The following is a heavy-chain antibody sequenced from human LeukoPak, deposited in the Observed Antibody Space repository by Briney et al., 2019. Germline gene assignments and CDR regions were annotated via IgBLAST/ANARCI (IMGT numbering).Heavy chain of an antibody. V-gene: IGHV3-64D*08. J-gene: IGHJ1*01. CDR2: ISSNGGST. CDR1: GFTFSSYG. CDR3: VKDQGYYDFWSGYEYFHH. Sequence: GRPLRLSCAASGFTFSSYGLHWVRQAPGKGLQYVSGISSNGGSTDYADSVKGRFTISRDNSKNTLYLQMSSLRAEDTAVYYCVKDQGYYDFWSGYEYFHHWGQGTLVTVSS. D-gene: IGHD3-3*01.